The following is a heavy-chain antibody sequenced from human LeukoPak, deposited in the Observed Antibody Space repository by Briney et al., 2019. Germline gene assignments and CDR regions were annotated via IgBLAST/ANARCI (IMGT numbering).Heavy chain of an antibody. CDR2: ISTTGSTI. J-gene: IGHJ4*02. D-gene: IGHD2-2*01. CDR3: ARDSTSNWLTFDS. CDR1: GFTFSTYS. Sequence: GGSLRLSCAASGFTFSTYSMNWVRQAPGKGLEWVSYISTTGSTIYYADPVKGRFTISRDNAKNSLYLRMNSLRDEDTAVYYCARDSTSNWLTFDSWGQGTLVTVSS. V-gene: IGHV3-48*02.